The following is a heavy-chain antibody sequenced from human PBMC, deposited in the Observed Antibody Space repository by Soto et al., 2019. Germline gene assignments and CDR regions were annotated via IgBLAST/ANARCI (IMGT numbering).Heavy chain of an antibody. Sequence: QVQLVESGGRVVQPGRSLRLSCEASGYIFSTYGMHWVRQAPGKGLEWVAVIYYDGSKKYYADSVQGRFTISRDDSKNTLYLQMNRLRGEDTAVYYCVRDPGVTNYYFDYWGQGTLVTVSS. CDR3: VRDPGVTNYYFDY. V-gene: IGHV3-33*01. CDR2: IYYDGSKK. J-gene: IGHJ4*02. D-gene: IGHD2-21*02. CDR1: GYIFSTYG.